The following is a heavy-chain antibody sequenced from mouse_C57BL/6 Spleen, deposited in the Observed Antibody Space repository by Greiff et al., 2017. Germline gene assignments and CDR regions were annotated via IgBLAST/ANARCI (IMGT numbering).Heavy chain of an antibody. CDR2: ISSGSSTI. Sequence: EVKLVESGGGLVKPGGSLKLSCAASGFTFSDYGMHWVRQAPEKGLEWVAYISSGSSTIYYADTMKGRFTISRDNAKNTLFLQMTSLRSEDTAMYYCARPSDAHYGSMAYWGQGTLVTVSA. D-gene: IGHD1-1*01. CDR1: GFTFSDYG. V-gene: IGHV5-17*01. CDR3: ARPSDAHYGSMAY. J-gene: IGHJ3*01.